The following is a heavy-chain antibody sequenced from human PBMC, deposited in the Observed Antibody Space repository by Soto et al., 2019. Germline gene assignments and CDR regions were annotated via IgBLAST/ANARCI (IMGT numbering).Heavy chain of an antibody. J-gene: IGHJ4*02. V-gene: IGHV3-23*01. Sequence: GGSLRLSCAASGFTFSYYAMNWVRQAPGKGLEWVSTISGSGGFTYYADSVKGRFTISRDNSNNTLYLQMNSLRAEDTAVYYCAKTVGGGTFVYRGQGTQVTVS. D-gene: IGHD1-26*01. CDR1: GFTFSYYA. CDR3: AKTVGGGTFVY. CDR2: ISGSGGFT.